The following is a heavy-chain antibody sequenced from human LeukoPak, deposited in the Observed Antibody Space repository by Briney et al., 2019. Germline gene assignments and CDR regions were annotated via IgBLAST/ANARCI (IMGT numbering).Heavy chain of an antibody. CDR1: GFTFSTYS. J-gene: IGHJ3*01. D-gene: IGHD5-24*01. V-gene: IGHV3-7*03. CDR3: VRSLQGAYDV. CDR2: IKADGSEQ. Sequence: PGGSLRLSCAASGFTFSTYSMNWVRQAPGKGLEWVAKIKADGSEQYYVDSVRGRFTISRDNAKNSLYLQMTSLRVEDTAVYYCVRSLQGAYDVWGQGTMVTVSS.